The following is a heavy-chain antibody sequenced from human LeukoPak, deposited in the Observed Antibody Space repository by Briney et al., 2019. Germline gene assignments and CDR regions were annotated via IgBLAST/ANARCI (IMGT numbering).Heavy chain of an antibody. CDR2: IRSKAYGGTT. D-gene: IGHD5-18*01. Sequence: GGSLRLSCAASGFTFSDYYMNWVRQAPGKGLEWVGFIRSKAYGGTTEYAASVKGRFTISRDDSKSIAYLQMNSLKTEDTAVHYCTRERDSYGYWGQGTLVTVSS. J-gene: IGHJ4*02. V-gene: IGHV3-49*04. CDR3: TRERDSYGY. CDR1: GFTFSDYY.